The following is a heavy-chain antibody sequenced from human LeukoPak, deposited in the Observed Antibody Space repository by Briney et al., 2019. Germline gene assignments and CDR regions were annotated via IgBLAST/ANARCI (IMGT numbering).Heavy chain of an antibody. Sequence: GGSLRLSCAASGFTFSSYSMNWVRQAPGKGLEWVSYISSSGSTIYYADSVKGRFTISRDNAKNSLYLQMNSLRAEDTAVYYCARVYCSSTSCYSYFDYWGQGTLVTVSS. D-gene: IGHD2-2*01. CDR1: GFTFSSYS. J-gene: IGHJ4*02. CDR3: ARVYCSSTSCYSYFDY. CDR2: ISSSGSTI. V-gene: IGHV3-48*04.